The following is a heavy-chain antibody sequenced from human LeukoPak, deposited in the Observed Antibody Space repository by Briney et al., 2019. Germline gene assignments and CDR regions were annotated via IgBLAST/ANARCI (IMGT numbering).Heavy chain of an antibody. D-gene: IGHD6-6*01. V-gene: IGHV3-7*02. CDR1: GFTFSNYW. Sequence: GGSLRLSCAASGFTFSNYWMSWVRQAPGKGLEWVASIKQDGSEKYYVDSVKGRFTISRDNAKNSLYLQINSLRAEDTAVYYCARGRYTSSPYFDYWGQGALVTVSS. CDR2: IKQDGSEK. J-gene: IGHJ4*02. CDR3: ARGRYTSSPYFDY.